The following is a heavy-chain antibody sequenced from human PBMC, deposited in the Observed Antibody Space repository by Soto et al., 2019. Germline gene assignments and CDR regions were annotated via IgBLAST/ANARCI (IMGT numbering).Heavy chain of an antibody. Sequence: GGSLRLSCAASGFTFSSYGMHWVRQAPGKGLEWVAVISYDGSNKYYADSVKGRFTISRDNSKNTLYLQMNSLRAEDTAVYYCAKDMGYCTNGVCYPDHNYYGMDVWGQGNTVTVSS. D-gene: IGHD2-8*01. CDR1: GFTFSSYG. V-gene: IGHV3-30*18. CDR2: ISYDGSNK. CDR3: AKDMGYCTNGVCYPDHNYYGMDV. J-gene: IGHJ6*02.